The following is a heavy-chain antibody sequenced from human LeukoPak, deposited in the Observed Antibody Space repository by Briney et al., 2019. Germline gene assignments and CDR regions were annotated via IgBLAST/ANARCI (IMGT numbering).Heavy chain of an antibody. CDR1: GYTFTSYY. J-gene: IGHJ4*02. CDR2: INPSGGST. Sequence: ASVTVSCKASGYTFTSYYMHWVRQAPGQGLEWMGIINPSGGSTSYAQKFQGRVTMTRDTSTSTVYMELSSLRSEDTAVYYCARGPMRDGYNKFSPIGGYWGQGTLVTVSS. CDR3: ARGPMRDGYNKFSPIGGY. D-gene: IGHD5-24*01. V-gene: IGHV1-46*01.